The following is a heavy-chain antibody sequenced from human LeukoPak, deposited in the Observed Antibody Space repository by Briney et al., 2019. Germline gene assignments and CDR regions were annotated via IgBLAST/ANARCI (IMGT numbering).Heavy chain of an antibody. J-gene: IGHJ6*03. D-gene: IGHD3-10*01. CDR3: AKAYGSGSYPPYYYYMDV. CDR2: ISYDGSNK. CDR1: GFIFSSYG. Sequence: PGGSLRLSCAASGFIFSSYGMHWVRQAPGKGLEWVAVISYDGSNKYYADSVKGRFTISRDNSKNTLYLQMNSLRAEDTAVYYCAKAYGSGSYPPYYYYMDVWGKGTTVTISS. V-gene: IGHV3-30*19.